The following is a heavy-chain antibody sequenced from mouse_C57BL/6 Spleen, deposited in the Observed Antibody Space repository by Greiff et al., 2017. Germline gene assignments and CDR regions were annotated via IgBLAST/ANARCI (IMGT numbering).Heavy chain of an antibody. CDR2: ISSGSSTI. CDR1: GFTFSDYG. Sequence: EVMLVESGGGLVKPGGSLKLSCAASGFTFSDYGMHWVRQAPEKGLEWVAYISSGSSTIYYADTVKGRFTISRDNAKNTLFLQMTSLRSEDTAMYYCAKIYYDYGYYAMDYWGQGTSVTVSS. CDR3: AKIYYDYGYYAMDY. D-gene: IGHD2-4*01. J-gene: IGHJ4*01. V-gene: IGHV5-17*01.